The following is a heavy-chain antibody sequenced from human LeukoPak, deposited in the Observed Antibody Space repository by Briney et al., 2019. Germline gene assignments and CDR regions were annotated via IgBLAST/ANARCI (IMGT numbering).Heavy chain of an antibody. J-gene: IGHJ3*01. CDR2: ISAYNGNT. CDR1: GYSFSTYG. D-gene: IGHD4/OR15-4a*01. V-gene: IGHV1-18*01. Sequence: ASVKVSCKTSGYSFSTYGISWVRQAPGQGLEWMGWISAYNGNTNYAQKFQGRVTMTTDTPTSTAHLEMRSLRPDDTADYYCARETIEAFDVWGQGTMVTVSS. CDR3: ARETIEAFDV.